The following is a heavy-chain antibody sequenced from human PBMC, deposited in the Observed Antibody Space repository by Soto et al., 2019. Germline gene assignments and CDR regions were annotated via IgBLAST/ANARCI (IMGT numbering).Heavy chain of an antibody. CDR2: ISYDGSNK. J-gene: IGHJ4*02. V-gene: IGHV3-30-3*01. Sequence: QVQLVESGGGVVQPGRSLRLSCAASGFTFSSYAMHWVRQAPGKGLEWVAVISYDGSNKYYADSVKGRFTISRDNSKNTLYLQMNSLRAEDTAVYYCARDSAFRREFGAGSPDYWGQGTLVTVSS. CDR3: ARDSAFRREFGAGSPDY. CDR1: GFTFSSYA. D-gene: IGHD3-3*01.